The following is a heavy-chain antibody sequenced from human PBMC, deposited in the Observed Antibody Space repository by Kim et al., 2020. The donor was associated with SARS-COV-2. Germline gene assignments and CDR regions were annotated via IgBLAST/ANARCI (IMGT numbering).Heavy chain of an antibody. Sequence: GGSLRLSCAASGFTFGDYAMHWVRQAPGKGLEWVSGISWNSGSIGYADSVKGRFTISRDNAKNSLYLQMNSLRAEDTALYYCAKDQSRDGYSTPKFYYYYYGMDVWGQGTTVTVSS. V-gene: IGHV3-9*01. J-gene: IGHJ6*02. CDR3: AKDQSRDGYSTPKFYYYYYGMDV. CDR1: GFTFGDYA. D-gene: IGHD5-18*01. CDR2: ISWNSGSI.